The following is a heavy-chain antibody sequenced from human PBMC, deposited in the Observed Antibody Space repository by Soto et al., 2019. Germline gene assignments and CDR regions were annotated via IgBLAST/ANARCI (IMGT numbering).Heavy chain of an antibody. D-gene: IGHD5-12*01. J-gene: IGHJ4*02. Sequence: SVKVSCKASGGTFSSYTISWVRQAPGQGLEWMGRIIPILGIANYAQKFQGRVTITADKSTSTAYMELSSLRSEDTAVYYCARDRGYSRYDLDYSGQGTLVTVSS. V-gene: IGHV1-69*04. CDR2: IIPILGIA. CDR3: ARDRGYSRYDLDY. CDR1: GGTFSSYT.